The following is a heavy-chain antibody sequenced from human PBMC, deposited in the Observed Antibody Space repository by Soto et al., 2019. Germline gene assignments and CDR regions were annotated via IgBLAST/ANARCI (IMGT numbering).Heavy chain of an antibody. D-gene: IGHD3-22*01. CDR1: GFSFSTCA. J-gene: IGHJ4*02. Sequence: EVQLLESGGGLVQPGGSLRLSCAASGFSFSTCAVSWVRQAPGKGLEWVSSISASGATTHYAESVRGRFTISRDNSRNTLHLQMSSLTAEDTAIYSCAAQATGYFVPFDFWGRGSLVTVSS. CDR3: AAQATGYFVPFDF. V-gene: IGHV3-23*01. CDR2: ISASGATT.